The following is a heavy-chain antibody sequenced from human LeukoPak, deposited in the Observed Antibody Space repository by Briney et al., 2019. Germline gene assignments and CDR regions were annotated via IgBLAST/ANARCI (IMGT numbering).Heavy chain of an antibody. CDR1: GYTFTGYY. J-gene: IGHJ4*02. Sequence: ASVKVSCKASGYTFTGYYMHEVRQPPAQGLAWMGWSNTNGGGTNYAQKFQGRVTMTRDTSISTAYMELSRLRANGTAVYYCARDRIARRPLDIYYGGQGTLVTVSS. D-gene: IGHD2-15*01. V-gene: IGHV1-2*02. CDR3: ARDRIARRPLDIYY. CDR2: SNTNGGGT.